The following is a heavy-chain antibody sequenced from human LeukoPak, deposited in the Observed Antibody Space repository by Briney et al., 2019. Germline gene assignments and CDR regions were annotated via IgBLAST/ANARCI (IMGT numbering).Heavy chain of an antibody. CDR1: GYTFTSYG. V-gene: IGHV1-18*01. D-gene: IGHD3-22*01. J-gene: IGHJ4*02. Sequence: ASVTVSCKASGYTFTSYGVSWVRQAPGQGLEWMGWISAYNGNTNYAQKLQGRVTMTTDTSTSTAYMELRSLRSDDTAVYYCASPSSGYRYYFDYWGQGTLVTVSS. CDR3: ASPSSGYRYYFDY. CDR2: ISAYNGNT.